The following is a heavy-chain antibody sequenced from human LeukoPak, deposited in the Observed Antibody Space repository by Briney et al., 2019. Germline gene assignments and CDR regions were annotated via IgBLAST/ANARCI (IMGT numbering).Heavy chain of an antibody. V-gene: IGHV4-39*07. J-gene: IGHJ4*02. CDR1: GGSISSSSYY. Sequence: KPSETLSLTCTVSGGSISSSSYYWGWIRQPPGKGLEWIGSIYYSGSTYYNPSLKSRVTISVNTSKNQFSRKLSSVTAADTAVYYCARDRICVGLWFGESRSIDYWGQGTLVTVSS. D-gene: IGHD3-10*01. CDR2: IYYSGST. CDR3: ARDRICVGLWFGESRSIDY.